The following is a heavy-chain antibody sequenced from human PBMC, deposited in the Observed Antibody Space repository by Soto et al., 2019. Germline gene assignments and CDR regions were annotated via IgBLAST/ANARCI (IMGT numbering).Heavy chain of an antibody. J-gene: IGHJ6*02. CDR1: GGSISSYY. CDR3: AREKYYGVDV. Sequence: PSETLSLTCTVSGGSISSYYWSWIRQPPGKGLEWIGYIYYSGSTNYNPSLKSRVTISVDTSKNQCSLKLSSVTAGDTVVYYCAREKYYGVDVWGQGNTVIVSS. CDR2: IYYSGST. V-gene: IGHV4-59*01.